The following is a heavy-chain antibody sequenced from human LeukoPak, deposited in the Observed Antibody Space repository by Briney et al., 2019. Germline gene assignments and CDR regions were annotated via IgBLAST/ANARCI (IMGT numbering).Heavy chain of an antibody. CDR3: ARVGGGGYYYGMDV. CDR1: GGSISSYF. V-gene: IGHV4-59*01. CDR2: IHYSGKT. J-gene: IGHJ6*02. D-gene: IGHD2-15*01. Sequence: SETLSLTCTVSGGSISSYFWSWIRQPPGKGLEWIGYIHYSGKTNYNPSLKSRVTISVDTSKNQFSLKLSSVTAGGTAVYYCARVGGGGYYYGMDVWGQGTTVTVSS.